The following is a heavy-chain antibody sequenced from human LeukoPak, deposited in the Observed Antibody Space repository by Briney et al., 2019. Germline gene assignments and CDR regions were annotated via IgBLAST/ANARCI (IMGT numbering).Heavy chain of an antibody. J-gene: IGHJ4*02. CDR1: GGSFSGYY. CDR2: INHSGST. CDR3: ARINYYDSSGYPIPFDY. Sequence: SETLSLTCAVYGGSFSGYYWSWLRQPPGKGLEWIGEINHSGSTNYNPSLKSRVTISVDTSKNQFSLKLSSVTAADTAVYYCARINYYDSSGYPIPFDYWGQGTLVTVSS. D-gene: IGHD3-22*01. V-gene: IGHV4-34*01.